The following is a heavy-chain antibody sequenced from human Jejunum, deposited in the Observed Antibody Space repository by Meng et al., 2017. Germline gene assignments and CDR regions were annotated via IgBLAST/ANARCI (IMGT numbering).Heavy chain of an antibody. CDR2: ISPGGSTK. Sequence: GESLKISCEASGFTFSSYEMIWVRQAPGKGLEWVSNISPGGSTKYYADSVKGRFAISRDNAKNSLYLQMNSLRAEDTAVYYCARDLSRGSDDAFDIWGQGTVVTVSS. D-gene: IGHD3-10*01. J-gene: IGHJ3*02. V-gene: IGHV3-48*03. CDR3: ARDLSRGSDDAFDI. CDR1: GFTFSSYE.